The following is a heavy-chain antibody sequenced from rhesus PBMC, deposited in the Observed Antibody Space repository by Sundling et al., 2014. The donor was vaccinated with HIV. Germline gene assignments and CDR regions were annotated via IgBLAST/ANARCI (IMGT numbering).Heavy chain of an antibody. D-gene: IGHD2-27*01. CDR2: INPKTGGT. CDR1: GYTFTDSY. Sequence: QVQLVQSGAEVKKPGSSVKVSCKASGYTFTDSYIHWVRQAPGQGLEWMGEINPKTGGTNYAQKFQGRVTMTRDTLTSTAYMELSSLRSEDTAVYYCASLRICGLFCYGDYWGQGVLVTVSS. V-gene: IGHV1-138*01. J-gene: IGHJ4*01. CDR3: ASLRICGLFCYGDY.